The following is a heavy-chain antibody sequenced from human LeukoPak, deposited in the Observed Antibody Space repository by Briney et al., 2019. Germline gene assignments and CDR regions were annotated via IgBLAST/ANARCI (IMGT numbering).Heavy chain of an antibody. Sequence: GASVKVSCKASGYTFTGYYLHWVRQAPGHGLEWMGWIDPKNGDTNYAQKFQGRVTMTRDTSISTAYMEVSSLRPDDTAVYYCARELIDFHDHTNKGFFDSWGQGTLVTVSS. J-gene: IGHJ4*02. CDR3: ARELIDFHDHTNKGFFDS. CDR2: IDPKNGDT. D-gene: IGHD3/OR15-3a*01. CDR1: GYTFTGYY. V-gene: IGHV1-2*02.